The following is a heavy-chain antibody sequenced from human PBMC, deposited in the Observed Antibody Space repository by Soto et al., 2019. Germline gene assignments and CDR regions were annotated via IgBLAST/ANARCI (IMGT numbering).Heavy chain of an antibody. V-gene: IGHV1-69*01. CDR3: ARWAIFGVVIPKGDWFDP. J-gene: IGHJ5*02. D-gene: IGHD3-3*01. CDR1: GGTFSSYA. CDR2: IIPIFGTA. Sequence: QVPLVQSGAEVKKPGSSVKVSCKASGGTFSSYAISWVRQAPGQGLEWMGGIIPIFGTANYAQKFQGRVTITADEYTSTAYMELSILRSEDTAVYYCARWAIFGVVIPKGDWFDPWGQGNLVTVSS.